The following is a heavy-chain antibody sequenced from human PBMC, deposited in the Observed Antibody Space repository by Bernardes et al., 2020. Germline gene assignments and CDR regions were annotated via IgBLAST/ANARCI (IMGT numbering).Heavy chain of an antibody. V-gene: IGHV3-23*01. CDR1: GFTFSSYA. J-gene: IGHJ4*02. CDR3: VKAKTICGVAPPPDS. Sequence: GGSLRLSCAASGFTFSSYAMSWVRQAPGKGLEWVASFSGGGSKIFYADSVKGRFSISRDNSKRTLFLQMNSLRVEDTALYFCVKAKTICGVAPPPDSWGPGTRVTVSS. D-gene: IGHD3-3*01. CDR2: FSGGGSKI.